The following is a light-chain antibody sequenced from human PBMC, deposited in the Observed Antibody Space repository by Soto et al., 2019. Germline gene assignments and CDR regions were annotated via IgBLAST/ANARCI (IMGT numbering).Light chain of an antibody. CDR3: CSYAGGATDV. CDR2: EVS. CDR1: NSDVGLYNL. Sequence: QSALPQPASVSGSPGQSITISCTGTNSDVGLYNLVSWYQHHPGKDPKLMIHEVSKRPSGVSSRFSGSKSGSTASLTISGLQAEDEADYYCCSYAGGATDVFGTGTKLTVL. V-gene: IGLV2-23*02. J-gene: IGLJ1*01.